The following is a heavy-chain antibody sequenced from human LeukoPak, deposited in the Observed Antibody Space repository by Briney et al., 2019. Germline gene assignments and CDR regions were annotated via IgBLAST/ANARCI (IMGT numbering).Heavy chain of an antibody. CDR3: ARDEYDFWSGYYTPLLYYYYGMDV. CDR1: GFTFSSYS. CDR2: ISSSGSTI. D-gene: IGHD3-3*01. V-gene: IGHV3-48*04. J-gene: IGHJ6*02. Sequence: GGSLRLSCAASGFTFSSYSMNWVRQAPGKGLEWVSYISSSGSTIYYADSVKGRFTISRDNAKNSLYLQMNSLRAEDTAVYYCARDEYDFWSGYYTPLLYYYYGMDVWGQGTTVTVSS.